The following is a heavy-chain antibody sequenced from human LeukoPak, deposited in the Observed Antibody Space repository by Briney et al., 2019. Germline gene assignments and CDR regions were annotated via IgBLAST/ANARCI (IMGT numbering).Heavy chain of an antibody. V-gene: IGHV1-8*01. CDR2: MNPNSGNT. J-gene: IGHJ4*02. CDR3: ARGRREARRFPNFDY. Sequence: ASVKVSCKASGYTFTSYDINWVRQATGQGLEWTGWMNPNSGNTGYAQKFQGRVTMTRNTSISTAYMELSSLRSEDTAVYCCARGRREARRFPNFDYWGQGTLVTVSS. CDR1: GYTFTSYD. D-gene: IGHD6-6*01.